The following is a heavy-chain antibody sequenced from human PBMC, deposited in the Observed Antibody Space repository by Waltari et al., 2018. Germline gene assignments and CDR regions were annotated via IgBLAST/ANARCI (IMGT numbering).Heavy chain of an antibody. Sequence: EVQLVESGGGLIQPGGSLRLSCAASGVRVSNSYGSGCRQAQGKGLEWISFIYGVDSTLYVDSVKGRFTVSRDNSKNTVHLQMNSVRVDDTAVYYCARENRQWLAPEPYYFDYWGLGTLVTVTS. D-gene: IGHD6-19*01. CDR3: ARENRQWLAPEPYYFDY. V-gene: IGHV3-53*01. J-gene: IGHJ4*02. CDR1: GVRVSNSY. CDR2: IYGVDST.